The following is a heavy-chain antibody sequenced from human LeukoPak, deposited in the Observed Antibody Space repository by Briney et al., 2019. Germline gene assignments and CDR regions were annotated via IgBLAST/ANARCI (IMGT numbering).Heavy chain of an antibody. D-gene: IGHD3-10*01. CDR2: IYHSGST. Sequence: PSQTLSLTCAVSGGSISSGGYSWSWIRQPPGKGLEWIGYIYHSGSTYYNPSLKSRVTISVGRSKNQFSLKLSSVTAADTAVYYCARDLGDPSDYWGQGTLVTVSS. CDR3: ARDLGDPSDY. J-gene: IGHJ4*02. V-gene: IGHV4-30-2*01. CDR1: GGSISSGGYS.